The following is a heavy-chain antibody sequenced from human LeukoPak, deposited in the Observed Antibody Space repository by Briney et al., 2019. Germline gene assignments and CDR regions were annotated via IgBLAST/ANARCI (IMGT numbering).Heavy chain of an antibody. J-gene: IGHJ4*02. CDR1: GFAFSSYG. D-gene: IGHD4-17*01. CDR3: EKQSVKYGDYSWYCDY. CDR2: ISYDGSNK. V-gene: IGHV3-30*18. Sequence: GGSLRLSCAASGFAFSSYGMHWVRQAPGKGLEWVAVISYDGSNKYYADSVKGRFTISRDNSKNTLYLQMNSLRAEDTAVYYCEKQSVKYGDYSWYCDYWGQGTLVTVSS.